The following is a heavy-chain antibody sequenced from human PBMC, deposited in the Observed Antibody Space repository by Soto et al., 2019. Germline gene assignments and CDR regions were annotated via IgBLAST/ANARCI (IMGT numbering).Heavy chain of an antibody. CDR2: ISAYNGNT. CDR3: ARDPSPPDY. CDR1: GYTFASYA. J-gene: IGHJ4*02. Sequence: QVQLVQSGAEVKKPGASVKVSCKPSGYTFASYAISWIRKAPGQGLEWMGWISAYNGNTNYAQKLQGRVTMTTDTSTSTAYRELRSLRSDDTAGYYCARDPSPPDYWGQGTLVTVSS. V-gene: IGHV1-18*01.